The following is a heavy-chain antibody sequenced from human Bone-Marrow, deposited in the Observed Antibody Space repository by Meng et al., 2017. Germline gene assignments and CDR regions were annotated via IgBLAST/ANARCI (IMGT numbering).Heavy chain of an antibody. CDR2: INHSGST. CDR3: ARGRWDGYCSGGSCYLLDY. V-gene: IGHV4-39*07. J-gene: IGHJ4*02. Sequence: SETLSLTCTVSGGSISRSNDYWGWVRQPPGKGLEWIGEINHSGSTNYNPSLKSRVTISVDKSKNQFSLKLCSVTAADTAVYYCARGRWDGYCSGGSCYLLDYWGQGTRVTGSS. D-gene: IGHD2-15*01. CDR1: GGSISRSNDY.